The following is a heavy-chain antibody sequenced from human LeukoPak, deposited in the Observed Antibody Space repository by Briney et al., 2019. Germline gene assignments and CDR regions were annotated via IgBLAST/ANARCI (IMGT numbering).Heavy chain of an antibody. CDR3: ARTITYYYDSSGYYADY. CDR1: GGSFSGYY. D-gene: IGHD3-22*01. CDR2: INHSGST. Sequence: SETLSLTCAVYGGSFSGYYWSWIRQPPGKGLEGIGEINHSGSTNYNPALKRRGTISVDTSKNQFSLKLSSVTAADTAVYYCARTITYYYDSSGYYADYWGQGTLVTVSS. J-gene: IGHJ4*02. V-gene: IGHV4-34*01.